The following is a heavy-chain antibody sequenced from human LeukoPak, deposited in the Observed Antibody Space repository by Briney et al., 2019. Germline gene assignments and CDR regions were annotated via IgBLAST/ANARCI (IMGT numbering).Heavy chain of an antibody. CDR3: ARDVAELGYCSGGSCYSVADAFDI. J-gene: IGHJ3*02. CDR2: MKQDGSEK. D-gene: IGHD2-15*01. Sequence: GGSLRLSCAASGFTFSSYWMSWVRKAPGKGLEWVANMKQDGSEKYYVDSVKGRFTISRDNATNSLYLQMNSLRAEDTAVYYCARDVAELGYCSGGSCYSVADAFDIWGQGTMVTVSS. CDR1: GFTFSSYW. V-gene: IGHV3-7*01.